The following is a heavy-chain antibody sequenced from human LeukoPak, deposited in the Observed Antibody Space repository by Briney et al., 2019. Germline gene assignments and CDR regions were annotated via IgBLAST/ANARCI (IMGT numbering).Heavy chain of an antibody. CDR1: GFTFSSYA. D-gene: IGHD3-22*01. V-gene: IGHV3-23*01. CDR3: AKAANYDSSGYYSY. CDR2: ISGSGGST. J-gene: IGHJ4*02. Sequence: GGSLRLSCAASGFTFSSYAMSWVRQAPGKGLERVSAISGSGGSTYYADSVKGRFTISRDNSKNTLYLQMNSLRAEDTAVYYCAKAANYDSSGYYSYWGQGTLVTVSS.